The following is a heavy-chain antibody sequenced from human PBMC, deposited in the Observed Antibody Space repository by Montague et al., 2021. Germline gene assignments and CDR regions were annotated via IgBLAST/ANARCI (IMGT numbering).Heavy chain of an antibody. V-gene: IGHV4-4*02. J-gene: IGHJ4*02. CDR3: ARGDSSDWNPLFDN. CDR2: IYHSGST. D-gene: IGHD6-19*01. CDR1: GGSISSNHW. Sequence: SETLSLTCAVSGGSISSNHWWSWLRQPPGKGLEWVGEIYHSGSTNYNPSLKSRVTISVDKSKNQFSLKLKYVTAADTAVYYCARGDSSDWNPLFDNWGQGTLVTVSS.